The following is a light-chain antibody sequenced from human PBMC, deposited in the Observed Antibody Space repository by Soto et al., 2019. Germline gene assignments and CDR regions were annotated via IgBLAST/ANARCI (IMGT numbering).Light chain of an antibody. Sequence: QSALTQPASVSGSPGQSITISCTGTSSDVGGYNYVSWYQQHPDKAPKLMIFEVSNRPSGVSSRFSGSKSGNTASLTISGLQAEDEADYYCSSYAGSNISFGTGTKLTVL. V-gene: IGLV2-14*01. CDR3: SSYAGSNIS. CDR2: EVS. J-gene: IGLJ1*01. CDR1: SSDVGGYNY.